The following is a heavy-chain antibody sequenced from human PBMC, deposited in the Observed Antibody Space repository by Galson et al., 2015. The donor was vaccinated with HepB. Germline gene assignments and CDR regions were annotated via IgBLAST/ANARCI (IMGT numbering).Heavy chain of an antibody. CDR2: INTDGSDT. V-gene: IGHV3-74*01. D-gene: IGHD2-2*01. CDR1: GFTFSSYW. CDR3: AKDRVVSGLDAFDI. Sequence: SLRLSCAASGFTFSSYWMFWVRQVPGKGLVRVSRINTDGSDTGYADFVKGRFTISRDNAKNTLYLQMNSLRAEDTAVYYCAKDRVVSGLDAFDIWGQGTMVTVSS. J-gene: IGHJ3*02.